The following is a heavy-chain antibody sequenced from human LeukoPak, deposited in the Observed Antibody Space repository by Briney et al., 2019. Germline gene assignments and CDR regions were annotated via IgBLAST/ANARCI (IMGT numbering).Heavy chain of an antibody. CDR3: ARGGEVIAAGNWFDP. V-gene: IGHV4-34*01. CDR2: INHSGST. J-gene: IGHJ5*02. CDR1: GGSFCVYY. Sequence: PSETLSLTCAVYGGSFCVYYWIWIRQPPGKGLEWIGEINHSGSTNYNPSLKSRVTISVDTSKNQFSLKLSSVTAADTAVYYCARGGEVIAAGNWFDPWGQGTLVTVSS. D-gene: IGHD6-13*01.